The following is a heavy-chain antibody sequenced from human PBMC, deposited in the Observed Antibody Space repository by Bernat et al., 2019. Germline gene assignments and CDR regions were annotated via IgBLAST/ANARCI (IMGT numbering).Heavy chain of an antibody. Sequence: QIQLHQSGPGLLRPSQILSLTCAISGDTVSSNNAAWDWIRQSPSRGPEWLGRTYYRSQRHYDYAASVKSRITVNPDTSKNQFSLQLRSVTPDDTAIYYCTRTRSGANGGDYWGQGTLVTVSS. CDR1: GDTVSSNNAA. V-gene: IGHV6-1*01. CDR3: TRTRSGANGGDY. D-gene: IGHD3-22*01. J-gene: IGHJ4*02. CDR2: TYYRSQRHY.